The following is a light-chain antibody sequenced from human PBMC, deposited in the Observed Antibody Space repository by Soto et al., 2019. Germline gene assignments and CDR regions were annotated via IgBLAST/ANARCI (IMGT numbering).Light chain of an antibody. J-gene: IGKJ1*01. CDR2: TAS. V-gene: IGKV1-5*03. Sequence: DIQMTQSPSTLSASVGDRVTITCRASHSIDIWLAWYQQKPGKAPRLLISTASSLERGVPSRFSGSGSETEFTLTISSLQPDDFATYYCQQYRSYSRTFGQGTKVEI. CDR3: QQYRSYSRT. CDR1: HSIDIW.